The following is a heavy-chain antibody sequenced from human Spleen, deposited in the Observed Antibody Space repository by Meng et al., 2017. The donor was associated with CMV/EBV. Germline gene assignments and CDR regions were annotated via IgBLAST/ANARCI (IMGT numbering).Heavy chain of an antibody. CDR2: IRYDASNK. CDR3: AKSAGSSLQKSIDY. J-gene: IGHJ4*02. CDR1: GFTFSSYA. V-gene: IGHV3-30*02. Sequence: GESLKISCAASGFTFSSYAMHWVRQAPGKGLEWMAFIRYDASNKYYADSVKGRFTISRDNSKNTQYLQMNSLRAEDTAVYYCAKSAGSSLQKSIDYWGQGTLVTVSS. D-gene: IGHD3-10*01.